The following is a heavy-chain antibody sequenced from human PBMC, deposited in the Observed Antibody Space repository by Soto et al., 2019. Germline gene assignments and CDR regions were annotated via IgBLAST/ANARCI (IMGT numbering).Heavy chain of an antibody. Sequence: PSETLSLTCTVSGGYITAYYWSWLRQSPGRGLEWIGYIYRTGTGDYNPSFEGRATISPDTSKNQFSLTLRSVTAADTAVYYCARAMIGNGGRGWFDPWGQGALVTVS. J-gene: IGHJ5*02. CDR2: IYRTGTG. CDR3: ARAMIGNGGRGWFDP. CDR1: GGYITAYY. V-gene: IGHV4-59*01. D-gene: IGHD4-17*01.